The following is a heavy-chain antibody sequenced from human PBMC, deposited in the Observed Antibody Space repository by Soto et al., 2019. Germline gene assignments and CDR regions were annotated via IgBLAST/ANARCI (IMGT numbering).Heavy chain of an antibody. J-gene: IGHJ4*02. V-gene: IGHV3-30*18. CDR2: ISYDGSNK. Sequence: QVQLVESGGGVVQPGRSLRLSCAASGFTFSSYGMHWVRQAPGKGLEWVAVISYDGSNKYYADSVKGRFTISRDNSKNTLYLQMNSLRAEDTAVYYCAKAEPDYATVTTAIGYWGQGTLVTVSS. CDR1: GFTFSSYG. CDR3: AKAEPDYATVTTAIGY. D-gene: IGHD4-17*01.